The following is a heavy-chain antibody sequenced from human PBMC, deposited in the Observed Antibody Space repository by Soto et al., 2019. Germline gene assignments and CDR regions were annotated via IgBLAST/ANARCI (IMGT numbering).Heavy chain of an antibody. Sequence: SGGSLRLSCAASGFTFSSYAMSWVRQAPGKGLEWVSAISGSGGSTYYADSVKGRFTISRDNSKDTLYLKMNSLRAEDTAVYYCAKDGGYAYYDSSGYYFAYWGQGTLVTVSS. V-gene: IGHV3-23*01. CDR1: GFTFSSYA. J-gene: IGHJ4*02. D-gene: IGHD3-22*01. CDR2: ISGSGGST. CDR3: AKDGGYAYYDSSGYYFAY.